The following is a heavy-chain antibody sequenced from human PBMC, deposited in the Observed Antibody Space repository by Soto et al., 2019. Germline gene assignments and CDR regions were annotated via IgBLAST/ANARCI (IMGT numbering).Heavy chain of an antibody. CDR3: ARGWLQSGFDI. J-gene: IGHJ3*02. V-gene: IGHV6-1*01. CDR1: GDIVSSNSAV. CDR2: TYYRSKWYN. Sequence: SQTLSLTCAISGDIVSSNSAVWNWIRQSPSRGLEWLGRTYYRSKWYNDYAVSVKSRITINPDTSKNQFSLQLNSVTPEDTAVYYCARGWLQSGFDIWGKGTMVTVSS. D-gene: IGHD5-12*01.